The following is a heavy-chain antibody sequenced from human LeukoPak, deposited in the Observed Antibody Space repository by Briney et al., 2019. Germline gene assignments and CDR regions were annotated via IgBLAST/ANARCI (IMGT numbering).Heavy chain of an antibody. CDR1: GGSFSGYY. CDR3: ARPLKQLLVRGSWFDP. V-gene: IGHV4-34*01. J-gene: IGHJ5*02. D-gene: IGHD6-13*01. Sequence: SETLSLTCAVYGGSFSGYYWSWIRQPPGKGLEWIGQINHSGSTNYNPSLKSRVTISVDTSKNQFSLKLSSVTAADTAVYYCARPLKQLLVRGSWFDPWGQGTLVTVSS. CDR2: INHSGST.